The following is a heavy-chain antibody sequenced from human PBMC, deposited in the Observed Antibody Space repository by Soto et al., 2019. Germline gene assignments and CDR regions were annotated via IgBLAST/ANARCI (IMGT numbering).Heavy chain of an antibody. D-gene: IGHD3-9*01. J-gene: IGHJ4*02. CDR3: AKDLSDYFGLTSCGFDY. V-gene: IGHV3-30*18. Sequence: GGSLRLSCAASGFTFSSYGMHWVRQAPGKGLEWVAVISYDGSNKYYADSVKGRFTISRDNSKNTLYLQMNSLRAEDTAVYYCAKDLSDYFGLTSCGFDYWGQGTLVTVSS. CDR1: GFTFSSYG. CDR2: ISYDGSNK.